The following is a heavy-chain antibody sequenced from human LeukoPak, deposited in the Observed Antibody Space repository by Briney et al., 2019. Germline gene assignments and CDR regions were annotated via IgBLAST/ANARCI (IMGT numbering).Heavy chain of an antibody. J-gene: IGHJ4*02. CDR1: GFTFDNYG. CDR3: ARHDFWSGFKGGDY. Sequence: GGSLRLSCAASGFTFDNYGMSWVRQVPGKGLEWVSSINGNGGSTAYADSVKGRFTISRDNAKNSLYLQMNSPRAEDTAFYYCARHDFWSGFKGGDYWGQGTLVTVSS. D-gene: IGHD3-3*01. V-gene: IGHV3-20*04. CDR2: INGNGGST.